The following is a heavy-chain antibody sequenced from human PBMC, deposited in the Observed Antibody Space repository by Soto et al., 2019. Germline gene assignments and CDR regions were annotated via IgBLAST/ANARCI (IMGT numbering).Heavy chain of an antibody. J-gene: IGHJ6*02. CDR1: GGSFSGYY. D-gene: IGHD2-2*01. CDR3: ARGRKDIVLGPAGIWSKQKDLYYGLDV. V-gene: IGHV4-34*01. CDR2: IHHSEGT. Sequence: SETLSLTCGVSGGSFSGYYWIWIRQPPGKGLEWIGEIHHSEGTNYSPSLKSRVTISLDTSKNQFSLRLTSVTAADTAVYYCARGRKDIVLGPAGIWSKQKDLYYGLDVWGHGTTVPVSS.